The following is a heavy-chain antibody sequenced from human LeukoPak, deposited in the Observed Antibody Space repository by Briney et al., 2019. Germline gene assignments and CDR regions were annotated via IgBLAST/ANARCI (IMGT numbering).Heavy chain of an antibody. Sequence: PGGSLRLSCAASGFMFSEYGMHWVRQAPGKGLEWVAFIRDDGSNKLYADSVKGRFTSSRDNTKNTVSLQMNSLRPEDTAVYYCAEDWGARGCCGDYFDYWGQGSLVIVSS. CDR2: IRDDGSNK. D-gene: IGHD6-19*01. CDR3: AEDWGARGCCGDYFDY. J-gene: IGHJ4*02. CDR1: GFMFSEYG. V-gene: IGHV3-30*02.